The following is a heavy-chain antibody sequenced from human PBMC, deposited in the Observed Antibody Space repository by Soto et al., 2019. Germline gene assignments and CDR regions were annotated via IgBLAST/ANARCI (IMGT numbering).Heavy chain of an antibody. J-gene: IGHJ4*01. Sequence: EVQLVESGGGLVKPGGSLRLSCAASGFTFSNAWINWVRQAPGKGLEWVGRIKSKTDGGTTDFAAPVKGRFAISRDDSINMVYLQMNSLKTEDTVIYYCTTDSYSTTIVVRFDYWGHGTLVTVSS. CDR1: GFTFSNAW. D-gene: IGHD3-22*01. CDR3: TTDSYSTTIVVRFDY. CDR2: IKSKTDGGTT. V-gene: IGHV3-15*07.